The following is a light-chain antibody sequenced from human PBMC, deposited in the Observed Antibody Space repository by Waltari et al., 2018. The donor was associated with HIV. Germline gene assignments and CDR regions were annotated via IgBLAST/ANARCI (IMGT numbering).Light chain of an antibody. Sequence: QSALTQPRSVSGSPGQSVTISCTGTNSDVGDYNYVSWYQQHPGQVPKLMIYDVNKRPSVVPDRFSGSKSGNTASLTISGLQAEDEADYYCCSYSGSYTYVVFGGGTKLTVL. V-gene: IGLV2-11*01. CDR1: NSDVGDYNY. CDR2: DVN. CDR3: CSYSGSYTYVV. J-gene: IGLJ2*01.